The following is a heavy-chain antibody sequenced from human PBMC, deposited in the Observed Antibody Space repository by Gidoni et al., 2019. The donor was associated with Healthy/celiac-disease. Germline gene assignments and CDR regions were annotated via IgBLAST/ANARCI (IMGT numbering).Heavy chain of an antibody. CDR2: IYYSGST. D-gene: IGHD6-19*01. V-gene: IGHV4-39*01. Sequence: QLQLQESGPGLVKPSETLSLTCTVPGGSISSSSYYWGWIRQPPGKGLEWIGSIYYSGSTYYNPSLKSRVTISVDTSKNQFSLKLSSVTAADTAVYYCARQGYSSGWSVGFDPWGQGTLVTVSS. CDR1: GGSISSSSYY. CDR3: ARQGYSSGWSVGFDP. J-gene: IGHJ5*02.